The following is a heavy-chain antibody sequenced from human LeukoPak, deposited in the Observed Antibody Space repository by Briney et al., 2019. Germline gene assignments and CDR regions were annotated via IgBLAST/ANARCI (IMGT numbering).Heavy chain of an antibody. CDR1: GFTFSNAW. D-gene: IGHD4-17*01. CDR3: TTPVYGDYELDY. J-gene: IGHJ4*02. V-gene: IGHV3-15*01. CDR2: IKSKTDGGTT. Sequence: GGSLRLSCAASGFTFSNAWMSWVRQAPGKGLEWVGRIKSKTDGGTTDYAAPVKGRFTISRGDSKNTLYLQMNSLKTEDTAVYYCTTPVYGDYELDYWGQGTLVTVSS.